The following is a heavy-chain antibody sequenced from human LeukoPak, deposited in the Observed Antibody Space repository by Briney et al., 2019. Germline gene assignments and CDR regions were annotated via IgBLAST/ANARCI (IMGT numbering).Heavy chain of an antibody. V-gene: IGHV1-69*05. CDR1: GGTFSSYA. CDR3: ARDRSIAAPGWFDP. D-gene: IGHD6-6*01. Sequence: SVKVSCKASGGTFSSYAISWVRQAPGQGLEWMGGIIPIFGTANYAQKFQGRVTITTDESTSTAYMELSSLRSEDTAVYYCARDRSIAAPGWFDPWGQGTLVTVSS. CDR2: IIPIFGTA. J-gene: IGHJ5*02.